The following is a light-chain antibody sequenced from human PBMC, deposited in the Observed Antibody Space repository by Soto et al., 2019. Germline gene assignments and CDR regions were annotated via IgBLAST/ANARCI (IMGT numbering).Light chain of an antibody. CDR1: QTVGSN. V-gene: IGKV3-15*01. Sequence: EVLFTQSPDTLSLSPGERATLSCRASQTVGSNLAWYQHTTGQAPRLLISGASTRDTGVPARFGGSGSGTEFALTITSLQPEDFEVYYCQQYNTRPQTFGQGTQVDIK. CDR2: GAS. CDR3: QQYNTRPQT. J-gene: IGKJ1*01.